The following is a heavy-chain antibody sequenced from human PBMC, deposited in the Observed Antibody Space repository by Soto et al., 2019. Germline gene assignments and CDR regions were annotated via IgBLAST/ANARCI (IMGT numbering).Heavy chain of an antibody. D-gene: IGHD2-2*01. Sequence: SETLSLTCTVSGGSISSYYWSWIRQPPGKGLEWIGYIYYSGSTNYNPSLKSRVTISVDTSKNQFSLKLSSVTAADTAVYYCARQRRDYCSSTSCYKRYYYYMDVWGKGTTVTVSS. J-gene: IGHJ6*03. CDR3: ARQRRDYCSSTSCYKRYYYYMDV. CDR1: GGSISSYY. CDR2: IYYSGST. V-gene: IGHV4-59*08.